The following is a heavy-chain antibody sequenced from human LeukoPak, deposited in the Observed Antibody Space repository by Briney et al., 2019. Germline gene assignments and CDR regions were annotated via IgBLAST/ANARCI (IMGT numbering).Heavy chain of an antibody. CDR2: IYYSGST. CDR3: ARHRADAQYNWFDP. V-gene: IGHV4-39*01. Sequence: SQTLSLTCTVSGGSISSSSYYWGWIRQPPGKGLEWIGSIYYSGSTYYNPSLKSRVTISVDTSKNQFSLKLSSVTAADTAVYYCARHRADAQYNWFDPWGQGTLVTVSS. CDR1: GGSISSSSYY. J-gene: IGHJ5*02. D-gene: IGHD6-13*01.